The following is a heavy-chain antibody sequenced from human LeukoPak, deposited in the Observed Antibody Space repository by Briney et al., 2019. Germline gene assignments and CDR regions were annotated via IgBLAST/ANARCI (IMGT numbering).Heavy chain of an antibody. J-gene: IGHJ4*02. V-gene: IGHV3-7*01. Sequence: GGSLRLSCAASGFTFRSYWMSWVRQAPGKGLEWVANIKRDGGEKYYVDSVKGRFTISRDNAKNSLYLQMNSLRAEDTAVYYCARGPSGYHNTGGQGTLVTVSS. CDR2: IKRDGGEK. CDR1: GFTFRSYW. CDR3: ARGPSGYHNT. D-gene: IGHD5-12*01.